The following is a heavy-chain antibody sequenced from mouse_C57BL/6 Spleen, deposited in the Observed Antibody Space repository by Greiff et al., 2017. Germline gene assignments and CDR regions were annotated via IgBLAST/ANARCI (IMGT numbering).Heavy chain of an antibody. CDR3: ARWGVTRYFDV. V-gene: IGHV1-64*01. Sequence: QVQLKQPGAELVKPGASVKLSCKASGYTFTSYWMHWVKQRPGQGLEWIGMIHPNSGSTNYNEKFKSKATLTVDKSSSTAYMQLSSLTSEDSAVYYCARWGVTRYFDVWGTGTTVTVSS. CDR2: IHPNSGST. J-gene: IGHJ1*03. CDR1: GYTFTSYW. D-gene: IGHD2-2*01.